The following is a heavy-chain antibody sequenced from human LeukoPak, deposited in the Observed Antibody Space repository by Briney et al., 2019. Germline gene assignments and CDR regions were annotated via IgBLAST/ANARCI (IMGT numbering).Heavy chain of an antibody. D-gene: IGHD6-19*01. CDR3: VASGRAVAPGRN. Sequence: GGSLRLSCAASGFTFSSSAMSWVRQAPGKGLEWVSAISNNGGYTYYADSVQGRFTISRDNSKNTLYLQMSSLRAEDTAVYYCVASGRAVAPGRNWGQGTLVTVSS. J-gene: IGHJ4*02. V-gene: IGHV3-23*01. CDR2: ISNNGGYT. CDR1: GFTFSSSA.